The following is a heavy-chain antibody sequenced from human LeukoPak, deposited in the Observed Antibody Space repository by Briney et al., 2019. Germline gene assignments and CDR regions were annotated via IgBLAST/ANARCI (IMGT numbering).Heavy chain of an antibody. CDR2: IYTSGST. D-gene: IGHD6-19*01. Sequence: PSETLSLTCTVSGGSISSYYWSWIRQPAGKGLEWIGRIYTSGSTNYNLSLKSRVTMSVDTSKNQFSLKLSSVTAADTAVYYCAREKSSGWYGDAFDIWGQGTMVTVSS. J-gene: IGHJ3*02. CDR1: GGSISSYY. V-gene: IGHV4-4*07. CDR3: AREKSSGWYGDAFDI.